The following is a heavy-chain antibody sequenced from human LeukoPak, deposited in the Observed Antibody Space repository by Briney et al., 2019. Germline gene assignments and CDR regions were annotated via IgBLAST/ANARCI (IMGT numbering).Heavy chain of an antibody. Sequence: GASVTVSCKASGYTFTSYGISWVRQAPGQGLEWMGWISAYNGNTNYAQKLQGRVTMTTDTSTSTAYMELRSLRSDDTAVYYCAGSGSYLGAGLLDYWGQGTLVTVSS. V-gene: IGHV1-18*01. D-gene: IGHD1-26*01. CDR1: GYTFTSYG. CDR3: AGSGSYLGAGLLDY. J-gene: IGHJ4*02. CDR2: ISAYNGNT.